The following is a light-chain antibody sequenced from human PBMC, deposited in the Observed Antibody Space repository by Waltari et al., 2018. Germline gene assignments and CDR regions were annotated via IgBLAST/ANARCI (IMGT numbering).Light chain of an antibody. V-gene: IGLV2-11*01. CDR3: CSYAGSYTPLV. CDR1: SSYVGGYNY. CDR2: DVS. Sequence: QSALTQPPSASGSPGQSVTISCTGTSSYVGGYNYVSWYQQHPGKAPKLMIYDVSKRPSGVPDRFSGSKSGHTASLTISGLQAEDEADYYCCSYAGSYTPLVFGGGTKLTVL. J-gene: IGLJ2*01.